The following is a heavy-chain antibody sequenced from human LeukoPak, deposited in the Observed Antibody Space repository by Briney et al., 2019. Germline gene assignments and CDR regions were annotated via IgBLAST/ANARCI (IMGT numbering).Heavy chain of an antibody. V-gene: IGHV4-59*01. Sequence: SETLSLTCTVSGGSISSYYWSWIRQPPGKGLEWIGYIYYSGSTNYNPSLKSRVTISVDTSKNQFSLKLSSVTAADTAVYYCASRAAAGTVNYWGQGTLVTVSS. D-gene: IGHD6-13*01. CDR2: IYYSGST. CDR1: GGSISSYY. CDR3: ASRAAAGTVNY. J-gene: IGHJ4*02.